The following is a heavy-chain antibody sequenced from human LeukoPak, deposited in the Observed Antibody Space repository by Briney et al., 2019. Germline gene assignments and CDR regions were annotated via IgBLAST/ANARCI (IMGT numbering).Heavy chain of an antibody. CDR1: GLTFSSKS. Sequence: GGSLRLSCAASGLTFSSKSMTWVRQAPGKELEWVSAISGNGVDTFYADSVKGRFTISRDNSRNTLYLQMNSLRAEDTAVYYCAKDSRSLAAAGEVDYWGQGTLVTVSS. V-gene: IGHV3-23*01. D-gene: IGHD6-13*01. CDR3: AKDSRSLAAAGEVDY. J-gene: IGHJ4*02. CDR2: ISGNGVDT.